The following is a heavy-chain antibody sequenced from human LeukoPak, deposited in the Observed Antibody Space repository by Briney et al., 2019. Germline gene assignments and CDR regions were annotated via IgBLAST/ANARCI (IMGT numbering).Heavy chain of an antibody. D-gene: IGHD3-16*01. CDR1: GDSISTYY. Sequence: KPSETLSLTCTVPGDSISTYYWSWIRQPPGKGLEWIGYIYYSGSTNYNPSLKSRVTISVDTSKNQFSLKLSSVTAADTAVYYCARETSQKGAHYMDVWGKGTTVTISS. CDR3: ARETSQKGAHYMDV. V-gene: IGHV4-59*01. J-gene: IGHJ6*03. CDR2: IYYSGST.